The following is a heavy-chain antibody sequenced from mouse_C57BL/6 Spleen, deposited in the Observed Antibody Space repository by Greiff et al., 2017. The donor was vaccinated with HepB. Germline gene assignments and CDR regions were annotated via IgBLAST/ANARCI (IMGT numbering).Heavy chain of an antibody. J-gene: IGHJ4*01. D-gene: IGHD1-1*01. CDR2: IYPGDGDT. Sequence: QVQLQQSGAELVKPGASVKISCKASGYAFSSYWMNWVKQRPGKGLEWIGQIYPGDGDTNYNGKFKGKATLTADKSSSTAYMQLSSLTSEDSAVYFCARGGFSGGDYYGSSYYAMDYWGQGTSVTVSS. CDR1: GYAFSSYW. V-gene: IGHV1-80*01. CDR3: ARGGFSGGDYYGSSYYAMDY.